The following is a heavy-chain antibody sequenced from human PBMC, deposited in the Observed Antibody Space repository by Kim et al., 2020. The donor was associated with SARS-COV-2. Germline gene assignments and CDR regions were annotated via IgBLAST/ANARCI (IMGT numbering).Heavy chain of an antibody. CDR1: GFIFSNYA. D-gene: IGHD3-16*01. CDR3: AKGLGERDGSFEY. Sequence: GGSLRLSCAASGFIFSNYAVSWVRQAPGKGLEWVSGINGGAGGAFYADSVKGRFTLSRDNSMNTAFLQMNSLRVEDAAVYYCAKGLGERDGSFEYWGQGTLVTVSS. CDR2: INGGAGGA. J-gene: IGHJ4*02. V-gene: IGHV3-23*01.